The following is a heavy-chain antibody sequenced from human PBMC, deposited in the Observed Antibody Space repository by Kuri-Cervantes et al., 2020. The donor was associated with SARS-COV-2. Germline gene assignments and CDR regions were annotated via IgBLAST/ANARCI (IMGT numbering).Heavy chain of an antibody. D-gene: IGHD5-18*01. V-gene: IGHV3-21*01. CDR3: ARDLGSGYSYGLELYYYYGMDV. CDR1: KFTFSSYG. J-gene: IGHJ6*02. Sequence: GESLKISCAASKFTFSSYGMHWVRQAPGKGLEWVSSISSSSSYIYYADSVKGRFTISRDNAKNSLYLQMNSLRAEDTAVYYCARDLGSGYSYGLELYYYYGMDVWGQGTTVTVSS. CDR2: ISSSSSYI.